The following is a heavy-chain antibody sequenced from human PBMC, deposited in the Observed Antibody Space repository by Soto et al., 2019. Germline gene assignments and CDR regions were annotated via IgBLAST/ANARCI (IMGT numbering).Heavy chain of an antibody. Sequence: GGSLRLSCAASGFTFSSYAMSWVRQAPGKGLEWVSAISGSGGSTYYADSVEGRFTISRDNSKNTLYLQMNSLRAEDTAVYYCAKAYYPSPYYYYYGMDVWGQGTTVTVSS. CDR2: ISGSGGST. V-gene: IGHV3-23*01. J-gene: IGHJ6*02. CDR1: GFTFSSYA. CDR3: AKAYYPSPYYYYYGMDV. D-gene: IGHD3-10*01.